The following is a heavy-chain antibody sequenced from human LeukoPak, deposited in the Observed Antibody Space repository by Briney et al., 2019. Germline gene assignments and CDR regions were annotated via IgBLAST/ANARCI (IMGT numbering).Heavy chain of an antibody. CDR3: ARDTVNGPFVISLDL. CDR2: INSADNVE. V-gene: IGHV3-21*06. J-gene: IGHJ5*02. Sequence: GGSLRLSCAASGFTFSNAWVNWVRQAPGKGPEWVAHINSADNVEYYTDSVRGRFTMSRDNAKDLLYLHLNSLRDEDTAVYYCARDTVNGPFVISLDLWGQGVLVTVSS. D-gene: IGHD2-8*01. CDR1: GFTFSNAW.